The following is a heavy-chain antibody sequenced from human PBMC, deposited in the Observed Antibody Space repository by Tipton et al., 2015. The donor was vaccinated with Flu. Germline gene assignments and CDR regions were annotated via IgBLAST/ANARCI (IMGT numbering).Heavy chain of an antibody. CDR1: GDSMRRDYF. D-gene: IGHD4-11*01. CDR2: VLQAGNS. J-gene: IGHJ5*02. Sequence: TLSLTCTVSGDSMRRDYFWGWIRQAPGKGLEWIGNVLQAGNSYYNPSLKTRVTTSLDGPNNQFSLRLTSVTAADTAVYYCARRDYSNYVSEPKNWFDPWGQGTLVTVSS. CDR3: ARRDYSNYVSEPKNWFDP. V-gene: IGHV4-38-2*02.